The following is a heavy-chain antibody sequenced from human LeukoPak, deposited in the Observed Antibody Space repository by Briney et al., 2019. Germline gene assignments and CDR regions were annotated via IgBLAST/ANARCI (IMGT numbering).Heavy chain of an antibody. V-gene: IGHV3-7*03. CDR1: SSYW. D-gene: IGHD4-17*01. CDR3: ARGRDTVTLWRGAFDI. CDR2: IKQDGSEK. J-gene: IGHJ3*02. Sequence: GGSLRLSCAAFSSYWMTWVRQAPGKGLEWVANIKQDGSEKYYVDSVKGRFTISRDNAKNSLYLQINSLRAEDTAVYYCARGRDTVTLWRGAFDIWGQGTMVTVSS.